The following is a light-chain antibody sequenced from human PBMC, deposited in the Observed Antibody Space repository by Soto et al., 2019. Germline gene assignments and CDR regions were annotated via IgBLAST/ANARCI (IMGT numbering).Light chain of an antibody. CDR1: SSDVGGYNA. CDR2: DVT. V-gene: IGLV2-14*01. J-gene: IGLJ1*01. CDR3: ASFASDGTYV. Sequence: QSALTQPASVSGSPGQSITISCTGTSSDVGGYNAVSWYQQYPDKAPKLMIYDVTNRPSGASTRFSGSKSGNTASLTISGLQAEDEADYYCASFASDGTYVFGTGTNVTVL.